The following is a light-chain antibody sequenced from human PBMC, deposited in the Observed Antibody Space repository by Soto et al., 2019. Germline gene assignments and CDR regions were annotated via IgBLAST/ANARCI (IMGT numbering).Light chain of an antibody. CDR3: QVWDSSTVI. CDR1: NIGSKN. V-gene: IGLV3-9*01. J-gene: IGLJ2*01. Sequence: SYELTQPLSVSVVLGQTARITCGGNNIGSKNVHWYQQKPGQAPVLVIYSDSNRPSGIPERFSGSNSGNTATLTISRAQAGDEADYYCQVWDSSTVIFGGGTKLTVL. CDR2: SDS.